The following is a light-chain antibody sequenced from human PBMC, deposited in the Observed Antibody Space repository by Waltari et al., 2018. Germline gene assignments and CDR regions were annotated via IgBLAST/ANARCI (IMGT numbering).Light chain of an antibody. CDR3: AAWDDSLSGPWV. CDR2: RTN. V-gene: IGLV1-47*01. CDR1: SSNIGKDL. Sequence: QSVLTQPPSASGTPGQSVTIPWSGSSSNIGKDLAHWYQQAPVRAPKLLVYRTNQRPPGVPERFSGSKSGTSASLVISGLRSEDEADYYCAAWDDSLSGPWVFGGGTKLTV. J-gene: IGLJ3*02.